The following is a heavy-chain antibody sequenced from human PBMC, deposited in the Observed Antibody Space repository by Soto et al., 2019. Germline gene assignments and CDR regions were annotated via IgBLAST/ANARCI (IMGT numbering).Heavy chain of an antibody. CDR2: IYNSGNT. Sequence: QVQLQESGPGLVKPSETLSLTCTVSGGSISSYYWNWIRQPPGKGLEWIGYIYNSGNTNYNPSLRSRVTISVDTSKYQFYLKLTSVTAADTAVYYGAAPPRYWGQGTLVTVSS. D-gene: IGHD6-6*01. J-gene: IGHJ4*02. CDR1: GGSISSYY. CDR3: AAPPRY. V-gene: IGHV4-59*01.